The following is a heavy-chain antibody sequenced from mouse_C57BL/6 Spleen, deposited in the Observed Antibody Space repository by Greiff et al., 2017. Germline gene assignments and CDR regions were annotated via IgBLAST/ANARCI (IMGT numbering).Heavy chain of an antibody. V-gene: IGHV5-9-1*02. J-gene: IGHJ3*01. Sequence: EVMLVESGEGLVKPGGSLKLSCAASGFTFSSYAMSWVRQTPEKRLEWVAYISSGGDYIYYADTVKGRFTISRDNARNTLYLQMSSLKSEDTAMYYCTRGGIYYDYDGPWFAYWGQGTLVTVSA. CDR2: ISSGGDYI. CDR3: TRGGIYYDYDGPWFAY. CDR1: GFTFSSYA. D-gene: IGHD2-4*01.